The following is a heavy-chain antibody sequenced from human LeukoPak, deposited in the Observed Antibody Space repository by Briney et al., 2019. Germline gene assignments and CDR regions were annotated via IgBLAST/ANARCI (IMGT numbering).Heavy chain of an antibody. D-gene: IGHD7-27*01. CDR3: ARDLPWGYFDY. V-gene: IGHV3-7*01. Sequence: LPGGSLRLSCAASGFSFSSYWMTWVRQAPGKGREWVANVREDGGLVNYLDSVKGRFTISRDNSKNSVYLQMNSLRAEDTAVYYCARDLPWGYFDYWGRGTLVTVSS. J-gene: IGHJ4*02. CDR1: GFSFSSYW. CDR2: VREDGGLV.